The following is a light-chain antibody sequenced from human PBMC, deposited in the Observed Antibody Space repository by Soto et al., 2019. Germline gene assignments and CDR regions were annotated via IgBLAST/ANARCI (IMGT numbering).Light chain of an antibody. J-gene: IGKJ1*01. CDR2: AAS. V-gene: IGKV1-27*01. CDR1: QGIIDY. Sequence: DIQMTQSPSSLSASVGDRVTITCRASQGIIDYLAWYQQKPGEVPKLLIYAASTLQSGVPSRFSGSGSGTDFTLTISSLQPEDVATYYCQKYSSAPQTFGQGTKVAIK. CDR3: QKYSSAPQT.